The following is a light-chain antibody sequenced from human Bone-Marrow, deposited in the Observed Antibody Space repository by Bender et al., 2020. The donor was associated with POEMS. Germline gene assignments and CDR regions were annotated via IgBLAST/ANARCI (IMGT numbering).Light chain of an antibody. V-gene: IGLV2-23*01. CDR2: EGS. J-gene: IGLJ3*02. Sequence: QSALTHPASVSGSPGQSITISCTGTSRDVGRYNLVSWYQQYPGKAPKLLIYEGSKWPAGLSHRFSGTKSGNTASLTVSGHQAEDEADYYCCSYADNGHWVFGGGTKLTVL. CDR1: SRDVGRYNL. CDR3: CSYADNGHWV.